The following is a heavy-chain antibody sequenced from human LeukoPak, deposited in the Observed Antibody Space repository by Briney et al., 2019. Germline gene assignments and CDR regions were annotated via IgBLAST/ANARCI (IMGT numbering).Heavy chain of an antibody. CDR1: GGSISSGSYY. V-gene: IGHV4-61*02. D-gene: IGHD1-26*01. CDR3: ARANSGSYYGRVAGGYFDY. CDR2: IYTSGST. Sequence: PSQTLSLTCTVSGGSISSGSYYWSWIRPPAGKGLEWIGRIYTSGSTNYNPSLKSRVTISVDKSKNQFSLKLSSVTAADTAVYYCARANSGSYYGRVAGGYFDYWGQGTLVTVSS. J-gene: IGHJ4*02.